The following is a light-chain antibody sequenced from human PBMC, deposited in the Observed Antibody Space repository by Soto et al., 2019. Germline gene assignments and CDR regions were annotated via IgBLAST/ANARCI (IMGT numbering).Light chain of an antibody. V-gene: IGLV2-14*03. J-gene: IGLJ2*01. CDR2: DVT. Sequence: QSALTQPASVSGSPGQSITISCTGTSSDVGGYNYVSWYQHHPGKAPKLMIYDVTNRPSGVFNRFSGSKSGNTASLTISGVQSEDEASYYCSSYTTTSTVVFGGGTMLTVL. CDR3: SSYTTTSTVV. CDR1: SSDVGGYNY.